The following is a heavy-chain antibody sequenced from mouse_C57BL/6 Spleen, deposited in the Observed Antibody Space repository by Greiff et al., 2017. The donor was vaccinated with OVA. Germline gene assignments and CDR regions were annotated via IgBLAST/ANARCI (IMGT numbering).Heavy chain of an antibody. J-gene: IGHJ3*01. CDR2: ISYDGSN. Sequence: EVQLQESGPGLVKPSQSLSLTCSVTGYSITSGYSWNWIRQFPGNKLEWMGYISYDGSNNYNPSLKNRISITRDTSKNQFFLKLNSVTTEDTATYYCARDREAGDDGFAYWGQGTLVTVSA. CDR3: ARDREAGDDGFAY. V-gene: IGHV3-6*01. CDR1: GYSITSGYS. D-gene: IGHD1-1*01.